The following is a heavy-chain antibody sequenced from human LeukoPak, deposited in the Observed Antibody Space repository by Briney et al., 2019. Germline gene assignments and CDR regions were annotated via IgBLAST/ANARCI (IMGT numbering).Heavy chain of an antibody. J-gene: IGHJ5*02. V-gene: IGHV4-39*07. CDR1: GGSISSSRYY. CDR2: IYYSGCT. CDR3: ARGLEYCSSTSCTNNWFDP. Sequence: SETLSLTCTVSGGSISSSRYYWGWIRQPPGKGLEWIGTIYYSGCTDYNPALKSRVTISVDTSKNQFSLKLSSVTAADTAVYYCARGLEYCSSTSCTNNWFDPWGQGTLVTVSS. D-gene: IGHD2-2*01.